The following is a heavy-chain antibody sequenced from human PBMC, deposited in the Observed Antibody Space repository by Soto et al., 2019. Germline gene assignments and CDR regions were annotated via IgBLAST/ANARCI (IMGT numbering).Heavy chain of an antibody. CDR2: IIPIFGTA. J-gene: IGHJ6*02. D-gene: IGHD2-2*01. Sequence: QVQLVQSGAEVQKPGSSVKVSCKAPGGTFSSYAISWVRQAPGQGLEWMGGIIPIFGTANYAQKFQGKVTITADESTSTGYMELSSLRSEDTAVYYCARSQGGSTSLDIYYYHYYGRDVWGQGTTVTVSS. CDR3: ARSQGGSTSLDIYYYHYYGRDV. CDR1: GGTFSSYA. V-gene: IGHV1-69*01.